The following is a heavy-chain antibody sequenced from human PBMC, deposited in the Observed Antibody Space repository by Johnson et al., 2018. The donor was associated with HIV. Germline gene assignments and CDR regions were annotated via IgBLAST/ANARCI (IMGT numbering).Heavy chain of an antibody. J-gene: IGHJ3*01. V-gene: IGHV3-30*04. Sequence: QVQLVESGGGLVQPGRSLRLSCAASGFTFSSYAMHWVRQAPGKGLEWVAVISYDGSNTYYADSVKGRFTISRDNSKNTLYLQMTSLTAEDTAMYFCARGCYGGISDTVDLWGQGTMVTVSS. CDR3: ARGCYGGISDTVDL. CDR1: GFTFSSYA. CDR2: ISYDGSNT. D-gene: IGHD4-23*01.